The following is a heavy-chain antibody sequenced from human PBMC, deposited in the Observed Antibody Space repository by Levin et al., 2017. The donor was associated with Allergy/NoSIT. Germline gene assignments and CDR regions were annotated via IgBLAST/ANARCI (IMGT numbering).Heavy chain of an antibody. CDR2: IYAGGGT. J-gene: IGHJ6*02. V-gene: IGHV3-53*01. D-gene: IGHD2-2*01. Sequence: GESLKISCAASGFTVNSISMSWVRQAPGKGLEWVSIIYAGGGTYYADSVKGRFIISRDNSKNTLDLEMNSLRAEDTAMYYCARYCSSTSCYHYYGMDVWGQGTTVTVSS. CDR1: GFTVNSIS. CDR3: ARYCSSTSCYHYYGMDV.